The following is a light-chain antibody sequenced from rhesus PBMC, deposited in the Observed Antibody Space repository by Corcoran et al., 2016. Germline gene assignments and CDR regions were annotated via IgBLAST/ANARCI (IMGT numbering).Light chain of an antibody. CDR1: RSDIGGYND. CDR3: CSYRSDSAFI. Sequence: QSALTQPPSVSKSLGQSVTISCTGTRSDIGGYNDDSWYQQHPGTAPRLLIYDVSKRPSGVSDRFSGSKSGNTASLTISGLQAEDEANYYCCSYRSDSAFIFGVGTRLTVL. CDR2: DVS. J-gene: IGLJ1*01. V-gene: IGLV2S9*01.